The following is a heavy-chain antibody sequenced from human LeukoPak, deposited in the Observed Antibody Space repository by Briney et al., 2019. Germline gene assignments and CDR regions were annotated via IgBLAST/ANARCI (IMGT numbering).Heavy chain of an antibody. CDR2: IIPIFGTA. J-gene: IGHJ4*02. V-gene: IGHV1-69*13. CDR1: GGTFSSYA. D-gene: IGHD6-19*01. Sequence: SVKVSCKASGGTFSSYAISWVRQAPGRGLEWMGGIIPIFGTANYAQKFQGRVTITADESTSTAYMELSSLRSEDTAVHYCARTPAGTVDYFDYWGQGTLVTVSS. CDR3: ARTPAGTVDYFDY.